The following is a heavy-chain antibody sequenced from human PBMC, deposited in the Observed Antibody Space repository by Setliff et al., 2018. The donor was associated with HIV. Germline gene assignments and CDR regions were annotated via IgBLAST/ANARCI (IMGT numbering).Heavy chain of an antibody. CDR1: GDSISGFF. J-gene: IGHJ6*03. CDR3: ARGPSINTIRARGYYMDV. CDR2: IYTSENT. Sequence: SETLSLTCNVSGDSISGFFWSWIRQPPGKTLEWIGSIYTSENTNYNPSLKSRLTISVDTSKNQFSLKLSSVTAADTAVYYCARGPSINTIRARGYYMDVWAKGTTVTVSS. V-gene: IGHV4-4*08. D-gene: IGHD3-10*01.